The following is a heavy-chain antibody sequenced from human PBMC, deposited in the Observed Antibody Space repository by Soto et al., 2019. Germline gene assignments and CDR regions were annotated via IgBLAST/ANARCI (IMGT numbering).Heavy chain of an antibody. CDR1: GGSISSSSYY. V-gene: IGHV4-39*07. Sequence: SETLSLTCTVSGGSISSSSYYWGWIRQPPGKGLEWIGNIYYTGSTYYNPSLKSRVTISVDTSKNQFSLKLTSVTAADTAVYYCARDYVGAYCSSTSCYSDYYYGMDVWGQGTTVTVSS. CDR3: ARDYVGAYCSSTSCYSDYYYGMDV. D-gene: IGHD2-2*01. J-gene: IGHJ6*02. CDR2: IYYTGST.